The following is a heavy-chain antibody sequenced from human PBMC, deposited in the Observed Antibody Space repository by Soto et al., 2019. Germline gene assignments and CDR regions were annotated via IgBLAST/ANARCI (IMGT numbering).Heavy chain of an antibody. CDR3: AKDYLLDV. CDR1: GGTFSSYA. D-gene: IGHD3-16*02. Sequence: GASVKVSCKASGGTFSSYAISWVRQAPGQGLEWMGGIIPIFGTANYAQKFQGRVTISRDNSKNTLYLQMNSLRAEDTAVYYCAKDYLLDVWGQGTTVTVSS. V-gene: IGHV1-69*05. J-gene: IGHJ6*02. CDR2: IIPIFGTA.